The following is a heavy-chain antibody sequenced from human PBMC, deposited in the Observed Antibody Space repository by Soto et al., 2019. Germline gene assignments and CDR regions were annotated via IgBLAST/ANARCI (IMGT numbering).Heavy chain of an antibody. CDR1: GGTFSRYA. CDR2: IVPMFGTA. Sequence: SVKVSCKASGGTFSRYALSWVRQAPGQGPEWMGGIVPMFGTANYAQKFQGRVTITADESTSTAYMQLSSLRSEDTAVYYCARGVYYDSRGYYFFSWGQGTLVTVSS. V-gene: IGHV1-69*13. D-gene: IGHD3-22*01. CDR3: ARGVYYDSRGYYFFS. J-gene: IGHJ5*02.